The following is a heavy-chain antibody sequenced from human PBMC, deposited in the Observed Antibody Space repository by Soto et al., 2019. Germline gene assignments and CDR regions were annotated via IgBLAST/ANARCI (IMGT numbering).Heavy chain of an antibody. V-gene: IGHV4-31*03. CDR1: GVSISSSSYY. Sequence: QVQLQESGPGLVKPSQTLSLTCNVSGVSISSSSYYWSWIRQNPGKGLEWIGYISYSGNTHYNPSLKRRVTISRDTPENQFSLRLSSVTAADTAVYVCPTGVNAYYRFDYWGQGSLVTVSS. CDR3: PTGVNAYYRFDY. J-gene: IGHJ4*02. D-gene: IGHD3-16*01. CDR2: ISYSGNT.